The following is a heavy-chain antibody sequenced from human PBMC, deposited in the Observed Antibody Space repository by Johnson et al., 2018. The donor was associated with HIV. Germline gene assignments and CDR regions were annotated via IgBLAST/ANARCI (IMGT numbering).Heavy chain of an antibody. CDR1: GFIFSSYG. D-gene: IGHD3-10*01. J-gene: IGHJ3*02. Sequence: QVQLVESGGGVVQPGRSLRLSCAASGFIFSSYGMHWVRQAPGKGLEWVSVIYSGGSTFYADSVKGRFTISRDNSKNTLYLQMNSLRTGDTAVYYCARGLLWFGELLEAFDIWGQGTMVTVSS. CDR3: ARGLLWFGELLEAFDI. CDR2: IYSGGST. V-gene: IGHV3-NL1*01.